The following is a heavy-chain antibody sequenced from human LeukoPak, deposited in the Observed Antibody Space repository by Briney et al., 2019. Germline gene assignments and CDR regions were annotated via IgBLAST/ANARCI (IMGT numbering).Heavy chain of an antibody. J-gene: IGHJ6*03. D-gene: IGHD5-12*01. CDR1: GESFSGYY. CDR3: ARAGSGYDWYYYYYMDV. Sequence: SETLSLTCAVYGESFSGYYWSWIRQPPGKGLEWIGEINHSGSTNYNPSLKNRVTISVDTSRNQFSLNLSSVTAADTAVYYCARAGSGYDWYYYYYMDVWGKGTTVTVSS. CDR2: INHSGST. V-gene: IGHV4-34*01.